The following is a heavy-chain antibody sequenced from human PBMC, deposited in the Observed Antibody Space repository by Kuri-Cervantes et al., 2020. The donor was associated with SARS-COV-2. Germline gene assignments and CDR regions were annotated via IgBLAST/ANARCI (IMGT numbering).Heavy chain of an antibody. CDR3: ARGEVEVVVAATPHYFDY. CDR1: GYTFTGYG. D-gene: IGHD2-15*01. CDR2: ISAYNGNT. V-gene: IGHV1-18*01. Sequence: ASVKVSCKASGYTFTGYGISWVRQAPGQGLEWMGWISAYNGNTNYAQKLQGRVTMTTDTSTSAAYMELRSLRSDDTAVYYCARGEVEVVVAATPHYFDYWGQGTLVTVSS. J-gene: IGHJ4*02.